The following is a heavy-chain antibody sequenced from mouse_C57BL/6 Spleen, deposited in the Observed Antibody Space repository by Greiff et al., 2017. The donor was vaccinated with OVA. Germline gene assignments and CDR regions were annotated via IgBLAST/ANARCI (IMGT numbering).Heavy chain of an antibody. CDR1: GYTFTDYE. D-gene: IGHD2-5*01. J-gene: IGHJ2*01. CDR3: YRNYVTY. V-gene: IGHV1-15*01. CDR2: IDPETGGT. Sequence: QVQLQQSGAELVRPGASVTLSCKASGYTFTDYEMHWVKQTPVHGLEWIGAIDPETGGTAYNQKFKGKAILTADKSSITAYMELRSLTSDDSAVYYSYRNYVTYWGQGTTLTVSS.